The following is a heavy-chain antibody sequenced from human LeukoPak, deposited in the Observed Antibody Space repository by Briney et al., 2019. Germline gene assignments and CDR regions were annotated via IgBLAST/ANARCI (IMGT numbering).Heavy chain of an antibody. Sequence: ASVKVSCKASGYTFTGYYIHWVRQAPGQGLEWMGWISPNSGGTNYAQKFQGRVTMTRDTSISTAYMELSRLRSDDTAVYYCAVEASTRRSNDAFDIWGQGTMVTVSS. D-gene: IGHD2-2*01. CDR2: ISPNSGGT. J-gene: IGHJ3*02. CDR3: AVEASTRRSNDAFDI. CDR1: GYTFTGYY. V-gene: IGHV1-2*02.